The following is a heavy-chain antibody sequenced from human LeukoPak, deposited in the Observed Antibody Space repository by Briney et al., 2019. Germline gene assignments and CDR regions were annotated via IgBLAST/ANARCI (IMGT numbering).Heavy chain of an antibody. J-gene: IGHJ4*02. CDR2: IYHSGST. CDR1: GGSISSGGYS. CDR3: ARDDILTGYPSD. Sequence: SETLSLTCAVSGGSISSGGYSWGWIRQPPGKGLEWIGYIYHSGSTYYNPSLKSRVTISVDRSKNQFSLKLSSVTAADTAVYYCARDDILTGYPSDWGQGTLVTVSS. V-gene: IGHV4-30-2*01. D-gene: IGHD3-9*01.